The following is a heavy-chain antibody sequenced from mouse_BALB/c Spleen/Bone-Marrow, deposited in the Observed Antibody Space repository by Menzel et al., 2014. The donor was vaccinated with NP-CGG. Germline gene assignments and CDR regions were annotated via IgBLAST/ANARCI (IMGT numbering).Heavy chain of an antibody. V-gene: IGHV3-6*02. Sequence: VQLQQSGPGLVKPSQSLSLTCSVTGYSITSGYYCNWIRQFPGSKLEWMGYISYDGSNNYNPSLKNRISITRDTSKNQLFLKLNSVTTEDTATYYCARLDGFAYWGQGTLVTVSA. CDR1: GYSITSGYY. CDR2: ISYDGSN. J-gene: IGHJ3*01. CDR3: ARLDGFAY.